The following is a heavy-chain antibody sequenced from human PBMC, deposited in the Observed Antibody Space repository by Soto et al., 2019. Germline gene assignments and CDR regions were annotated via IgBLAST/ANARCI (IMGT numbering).Heavy chain of an antibody. CDR2: INPGNGNT. Sequence: QVQVVQSGAEVKKPGASVKVSCKASGYTFTSYAMHWVRQAPGQRLEWMGWINPGNGNTKNSQKFQGRVTITRDTSASTAYMELSSLRSEDTAGYYCARGASSGNTFYFDLWGRGTLVTVSS. CDR3: ARGASSGNTFYFDL. V-gene: IGHV1-3*01. D-gene: IGHD3-10*01. CDR1: GYTFTSYA. J-gene: IGHJ2*01.